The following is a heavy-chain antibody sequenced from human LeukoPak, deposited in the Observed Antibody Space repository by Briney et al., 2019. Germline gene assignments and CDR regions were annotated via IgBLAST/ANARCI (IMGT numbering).Heavy chain of an antibody. CDR2: ISSSSSYI. Sequence: TGGSLRLSCAASGFTFSSYSMNWVRQAPGKGLEWVSSISSSSSYIYYADSVKGRFTISRDNAKNSLYLQMNSLRAEDTAVYYCAKSWYQLLRGYYFDYWGQGTLVTVSS. J-gene: IGHJ4*02. V-gene: IGHV3-21*01. CDR3: AKSWYQLLRGYYFDY. D-gene: IGHD2-2*01. CDR1: GFTFSSYS.